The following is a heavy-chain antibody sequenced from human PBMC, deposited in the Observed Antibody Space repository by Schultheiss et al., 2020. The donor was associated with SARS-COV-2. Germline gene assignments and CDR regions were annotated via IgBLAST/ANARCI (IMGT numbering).Heavy chain of an antibody. D-gene: IGHD5-12*01. V-gene: IGHV1-69*06. Sequence: SVKVSCKASGYTFTSYGISWVRQAPGQGLEWMGGIIPIFGTANYAQKFQGRVTITADKSTSTAYMELSSLRSEDTAVYYCARDAVRVNRATIPYYYYGMDVWGQGTTVTVSS. CDR1: GYTFTSYG. CDR3: ARDAVRVNRATIPYYYYGMDV. CDR2: IIPIFGTA. J-gene: IGHJ6*02.